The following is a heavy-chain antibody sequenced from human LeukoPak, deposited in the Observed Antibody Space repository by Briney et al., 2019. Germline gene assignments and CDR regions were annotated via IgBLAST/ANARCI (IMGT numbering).Heavy chain of an antibody. CDR2: IYTSGST. Sequence: PSQTLSLTCTVSGGSISSAGYYWSWIRQPAGKGLEWIGRIYTSGSTNYNPSLKSRVTISVDTSKNQFSLKLSSVTAADTAVYYCAREVSGYSSSWEGAFDYWGQGTLVTVSS. V-gene: IGHV4-61*02. J-gene: IGHJ4*02. D-gene: IGHD6-13*01. CDR1: GGSISSAGYY. CDR3: AREVSGYSSSWEGAFDY.